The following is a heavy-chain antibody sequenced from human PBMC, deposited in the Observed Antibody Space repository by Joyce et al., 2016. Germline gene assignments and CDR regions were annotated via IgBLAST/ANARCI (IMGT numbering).Heavy chain of an antibody. CDR3: ACPSCAV. CDR1: GFIFSIKE. J-gene: IGHJ4*02. Sequence: EVQLEEFGGGLVQSGGSLILFCAASGFIFSIKEMNWVRQAPGKGLEWIAYISRSGDLIHYADSVTGRFTVSRDNAGSSLYLQMESLRAEGTAMYSCACPSCAVWGQGSLVTVSS. V-gene: IGHV3-48*03. CDR2: ISRSGDLI.